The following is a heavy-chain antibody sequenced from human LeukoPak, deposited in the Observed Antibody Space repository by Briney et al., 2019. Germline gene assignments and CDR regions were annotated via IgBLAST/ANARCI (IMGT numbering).Heavy chain of an antibody. CDR2: INPNSGGT. J-gene: IGHJ4*02. D-gene: IGHD3-10*01. Sequence: ASVKVSCKASGYTFTGYYMHWVRQAPGQGLEWMGWINPNSGGTNYAQKFQGRVTMTRDTSISTAYMELSRLRSDDTAVYYCARPLCLEFGEFTPFDYWGQGTLVTVSS. CDR3: ARPLCLEFGEFTPFDY. V-gene: IGHV1-2*02. CDR1: GYTFTGYY.